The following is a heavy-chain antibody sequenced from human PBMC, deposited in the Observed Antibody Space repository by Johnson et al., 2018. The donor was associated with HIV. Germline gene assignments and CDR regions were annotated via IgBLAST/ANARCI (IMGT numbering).Heavy chain of an antibody. CDR1: GFTFDDYA. D-gene: IGHD2-15*01. Sequence: EVQLVESGGGLVQPGRSLRLSCAASGFTFDDYAMHWVRQAPGKGLEWVSGISWNSGIIGYADSVKGRFTISRDNAKNSLYLQMNSLRAEDTALYYCARGWDAFDIWGQGTMVTVSS. J-gene: IGHJ3*02. V-gene: IGHV3-9*01. CDR2: ISWNSGII. CDR3: ARGWDAFDI.